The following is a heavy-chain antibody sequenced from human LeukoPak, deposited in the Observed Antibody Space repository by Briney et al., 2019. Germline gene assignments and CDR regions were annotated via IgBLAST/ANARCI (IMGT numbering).Heavy chain of an antibody. CDR1: GGSISSYY. CDR3: ARDGGLYSFDF. D-gene: IGHD3-16*01. J-gene: IGHJ4*02. CDR2: IYYSGTT. Sequence: PSETLSLTRTVSGGSISSYYWTWIRQPPGKGLEWSGYIYYSGTTNYNPSLRSRVTLSVDTAKNQFSLKLTSVTAADTAVYFCARDGGLYSFDFWGQGTLVTVSS. V-gene: IGHV4-59*01.